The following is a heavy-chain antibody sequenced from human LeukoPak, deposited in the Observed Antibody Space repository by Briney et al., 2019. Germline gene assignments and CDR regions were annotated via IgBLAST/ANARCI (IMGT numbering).Heavy chain of an antibody. Sequence: SVKVSCKASGGTFNNYAFSWVRQAPGQGLEWMGGIIPIFDTAHYAQKFQDRVTITADESTSTAYMELSSLRSEDTAVYYCARGGSLYGSGSSNFDYWGQGTLATVSS. CDR2: IIPIFDTA. CDR3: ARGGSLYGSGSSNFDY. CDR1: GGTFNNYA. V-gene: IGHV1-69*13. D-gene: IGHD3-10*01. J-gene: IGHJ4*02.